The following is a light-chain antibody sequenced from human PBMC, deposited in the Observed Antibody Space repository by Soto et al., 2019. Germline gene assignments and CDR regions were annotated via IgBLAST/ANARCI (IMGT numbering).Light chain of an antibody. J-gene: IGKJ1*01. CDR1: QSISSY. Sequence: DIQMTQSPSSLSASAGDRVTITCPASQSISSYLNWYQQKPGKAPKLLIYAASSLQSGVPSRFSGSGSGTDFTLTINGLQPEDFATYYCQQSYSTPRTFGQGTKVDI. V-gene: IGKV1-39*01. CDR3: QQSYSTPRT. CDR2: AAS.